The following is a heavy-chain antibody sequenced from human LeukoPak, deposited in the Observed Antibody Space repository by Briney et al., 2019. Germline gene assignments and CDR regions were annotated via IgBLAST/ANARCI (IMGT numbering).Heavy chain of an antibody. CDR2: INPSGGST. V-gene: IGHV1-46*01. Sequence: ASVKVSCKASGYTFTSYYMHWVRQAPGQGLEWKGIINPSGGSTSYAQKFQGRVTMTRDTSTSTVYMELSSLRSEDTAVYYCARSRENYYDSSGYYYAWGQGTLVTVSS. D-gene: IGHD3-22*01. CDR1: GYTFTSYY. CDR3: ARSRENYYDSSGYYYA. J-gene: IGHJ5*02.